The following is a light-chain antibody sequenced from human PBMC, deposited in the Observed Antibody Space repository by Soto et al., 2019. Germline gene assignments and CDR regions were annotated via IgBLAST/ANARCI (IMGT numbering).Light chain of an antibody. Sequence: QSALTQPPSASGSPGQSVTISCTGTSSDVGGYIFVYWYQQHPGKVPKLIIYDVNKRPSGVPDRFSGSKYGNTASLTITVLQAEDEGDYYCVSFAGGTYVFGTGTKVTVL. J-gene: IGLJ1*01. V-gene: IGLV2-8*01. CDR2: DVN. CDR3: VSFAGGTYV. CDR1: SSDVGGYIF.